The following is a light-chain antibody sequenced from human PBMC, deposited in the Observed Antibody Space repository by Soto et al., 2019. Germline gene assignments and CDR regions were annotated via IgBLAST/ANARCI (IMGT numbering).Light chain of an antibody. V-gene: IGKV1-33*01. Sequence: HITLTPSSMSESVGDRVTITFQVRQNINNYLNWYQQKPGRAPKLLIYDASNLEAGVPSRFRGSGSGTDFTFTISRLQHEDIATSYCHRYANLPAFGQGTRLRL. CDR2: DAS. J-gene: IGKJ5*01. CDR3: HRYANLPA. CDR1: QNINNY.